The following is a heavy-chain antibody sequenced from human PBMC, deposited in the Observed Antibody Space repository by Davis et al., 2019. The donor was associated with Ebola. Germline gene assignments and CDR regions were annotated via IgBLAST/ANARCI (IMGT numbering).Heavy chain of an antibody. CDR1: GFTFSGSA. J-gene: IGHJ6*02. V-gene: IGHV3-73*01. Sequence: GESLKISCAASGFTFSGSAMHWVRQASGKGLEWVGRIRSKANSYATAYAASVKGRFTISRDDSKNTAYLQMNSLKTEDTAVYYCTTYYGDNKDVWGQGTTVTVSS. CDR3: TTYYGDNKDV. CDR2: IRSKANSYAT. D-gene: IGHD4-17*01.